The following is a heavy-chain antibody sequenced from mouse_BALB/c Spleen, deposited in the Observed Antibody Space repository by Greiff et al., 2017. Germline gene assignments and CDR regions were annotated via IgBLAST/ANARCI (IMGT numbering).Heavy chain of an antibody. V-gene: IGHV1-67*01. J-gene: IGHJ2*01. CDR2: ISTYYGNT. Sequence: QVQLKQSGPELVRPGVSVKISCKGSGYTFTDYAMHWVKQSHAKSLEWIGVISTYYGNTNYNQKFKGKATMTVDKSSSTAYMELARLTSEDSAIYYCARDYGSSYLYYFDYWGQGTTLTVSS. CDR3: ARDYGSSYLYYFDY. D-gene: IGHD1-1*01. CDR1: GYTFTDYA.